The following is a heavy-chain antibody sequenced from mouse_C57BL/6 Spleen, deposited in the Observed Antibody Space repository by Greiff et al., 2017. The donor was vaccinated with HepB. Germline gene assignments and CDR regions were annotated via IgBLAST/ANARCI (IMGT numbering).Heavy chain of an antibody. D-gene: IGHD2-4*01. CDR2: IYPGDGDT. CDR1: GYAFSSSW. J-gene: IGHJ4*01. CDR3: AKGYYDYDVSMDY. Sequence: VQLVESGPELVKPGASVKISCKASGYAFSSSWMNWVKQRPGKGLEWIGRIYPGDGDTNYNGKFKGKATLTADKSSSTAYMQLSSLTSEDSAVYFCAKGYYDYDVSMDYWGQGTSVTVSS. V-gene: IGHV1-82*01.